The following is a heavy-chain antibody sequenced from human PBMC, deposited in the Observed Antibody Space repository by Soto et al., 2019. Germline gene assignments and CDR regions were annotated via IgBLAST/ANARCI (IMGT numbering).Heavy chain of an antibody. CDR2: TYYRSKWYN. V-gene: IGHV6-1*01. D-gene: IGHD2-2*01. CDR3: ESSLVVPAAKEYYYYYMDV. J-gene: IGHJ6*03. Sequence: SQTLSLTCAISGDSVSSNSAAWNWIRQSPSRGLEWLGRTYYRSKWYNDYAVSVKSRITINPDTSKNQFSLQLNSVTPEDTAVYYCESSLVVPAAKEYYYYYMDVWGKGTTVTVS. CDR1: GDSVSSNSAA.